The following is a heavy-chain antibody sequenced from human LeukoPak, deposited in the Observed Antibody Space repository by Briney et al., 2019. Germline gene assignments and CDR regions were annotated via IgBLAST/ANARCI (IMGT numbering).Heavy chain of an antibody. CDR3: AKRGGGTMFAFDI. J-gene: IGHJ3*02. Sequence: GGSLRLSCAASGFIFSNYAMGWVRQAPGKGLELVSSISDIGIGTYYADSVKGRFTIFRDNSKNILYLQMNSLRAGDTAIYYCAKRGGGTMFAFDIWGQGTMVTVSS. D-gene: IGHD3-10*02. CDR1: GFIFSNYA. V-gene: IGHV3-23*01. CDR2: ISDIGIGT.